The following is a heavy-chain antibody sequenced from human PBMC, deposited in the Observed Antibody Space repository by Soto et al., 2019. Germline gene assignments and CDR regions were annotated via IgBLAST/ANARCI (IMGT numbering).Heavy chain of an antibody. CDR1: GGSISSGGYY. V-gene: IGHV4-31*03. D-gene: IGHD1-26*01. CDR3: VGGLVIVSPINLQYLFAY. J-gene: IGHJ4*02. CDR2: IYYSGST. Sequence: SETLSLTCTVSGGSISSGGYYWSWIRQHPGKGLEWIGYIYYSGSTYYNPSLKSRVTISVDTSKNQFSLKLSSVTAADTAVYYFVGGLVIVSPINLQYLFAYWGQGTLVPVSS.